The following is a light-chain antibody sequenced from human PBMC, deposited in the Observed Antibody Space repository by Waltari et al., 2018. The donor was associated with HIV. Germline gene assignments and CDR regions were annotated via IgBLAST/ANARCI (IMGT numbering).Light chain of an antibody. Sequence: QSALTQPASVSGSPGQSITISCTGTSTDVGSYNLVSWYQQHPGKAPKLIIYEASKRPSGVSNRFSGSKSGNTASLTISGLQAEDEADYYCSSYTSSSVVFGGGTKLTVL. CDR2: EAS. CDR1: STDVGSYNL. J-gene: IGLJ2*01. V-gene: IGLV2-14*02. CDR3: SSYTSSSVV.